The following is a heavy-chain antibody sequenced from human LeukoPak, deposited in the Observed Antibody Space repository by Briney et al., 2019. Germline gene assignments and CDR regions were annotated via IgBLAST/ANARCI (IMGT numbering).Heavy chain of an antibody. J-gene: IGHJ3*02. CDR1: GFTFSSYG. D-gene: IGHD3-3*01. CDR2: IRYDGSNK. Sequence: GGSLRLSCAASGFTFSSYGMRWVRQAPGKGLEWVAFIRYDGSNKYYADSVKGRFTISRDNSKNTLYLQMNSLRSEDTAVYYCAKDRGIFGVAGPDAFDIWGQGTMVTVSS. CDR3: AKDRGIFGVAGPDAFDI. V-gene: IGHV3-30*02.